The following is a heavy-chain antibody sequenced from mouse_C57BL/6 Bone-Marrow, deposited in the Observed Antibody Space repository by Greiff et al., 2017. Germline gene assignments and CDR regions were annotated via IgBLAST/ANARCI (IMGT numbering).Heavy chain of an antibody. V-gene: IGHV1-81*01. CDR1: GYTFTSYG. Sequence: QVQLQQSGAELARPGASVKLSCKASGYTFTSYGISWVKQRTGQGLEWIGEIYPRSGNTYYNEKLKGKATLTADKSSSTAYRELRSLTSEDSAVYFCARSGVRAWFAYWGQGTLVTVSA. CDR2: IYPRSGNT. CDR3: ARSGVRAWFAY. J-gene: IGHJ3*01.